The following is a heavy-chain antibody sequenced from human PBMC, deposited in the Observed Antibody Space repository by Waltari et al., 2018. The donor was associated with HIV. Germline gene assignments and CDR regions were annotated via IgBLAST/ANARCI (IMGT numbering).Heavy chain of an antibody. CDR3: ARGSIVLVPAATNYFDY. CDR1: GASFSGYY. Sequence: QVQLQQWGAGLLKPSETLSLPCAGYGASFSGYYWTWIRQPPGKGLGWIGESNNRGSTNYNPSLKSRVTISVDTSKNQFSLKLSSVTAADTAVYYCARGSIVLVPAATNYFDYWGQGTLVTVSS. J-gene: IGHJ4*02. CDR2: SNNRGST. D-gene: IGHD2-2*01. V-gene: IGHV4-34*01.